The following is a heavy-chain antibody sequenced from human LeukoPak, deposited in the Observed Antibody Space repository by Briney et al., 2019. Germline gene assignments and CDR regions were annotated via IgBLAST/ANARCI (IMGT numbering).Heavy chain of an antibody. D-gene: IGHD6-19*01. CDR3: ARARDTSGWYLDAFGV. J-gene: IGHJ3*01. CDR1: GYTFNRYG. Sequence: GASVKVSCKASGYTFNRYGLSWVRQAPGQGLEWMGGISTYNGNAHYAQKLQGRVTMTIDTSTSTAYMELRSLRPDDTAVYYCARARDTSGWYLDAFGVWGQGTLVSVSS. V-gene: IGHV1-18*01. CDR2: ISTYNGNA.